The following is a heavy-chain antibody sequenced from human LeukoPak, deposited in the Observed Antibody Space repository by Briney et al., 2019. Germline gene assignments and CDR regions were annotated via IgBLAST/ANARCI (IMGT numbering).Heavy chain of an antibody. V-gene: IGHV1-69*04. CDR1: GGTFSSYA. D-gene: IGHD3/OR15-3a*01. CDR3: ARDGLGMSDY. CDR2: VIPILGIA. J-gene: IGHJ4*02. Sequence: SVKVSCKASGGTFSSYAISWVRQAPGQGLEWMGRVIPILGIANYAQKFQGRVTITADKSTSTAYMELSSLRSEDTAVYYCARDGLGMSDYWGQGTLVTVSS.